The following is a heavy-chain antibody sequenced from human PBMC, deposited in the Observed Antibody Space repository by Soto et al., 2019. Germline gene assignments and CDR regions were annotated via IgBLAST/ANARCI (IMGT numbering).Heavy chain of an antibody. D-gene: IGHD1-26*01. CDR2: ISAYNGNK. CDR3: ARDVLGVGATPPFDS. V-gene: IGHV1-18*01. CDR1: GYTFSNSA. J-gene: IGHJ4*02. Sequence: QVHLVQSGPEMKKPGASVKVSCKASGYTFSNSAISWVRQAPGQGLEWMGWISAYNGNKNYAQNVQGRVTMTTDTSTSTAYMELRSLRSDDTAVYYCARDVLGVGATPPFDSWGQGTRVIVSS.